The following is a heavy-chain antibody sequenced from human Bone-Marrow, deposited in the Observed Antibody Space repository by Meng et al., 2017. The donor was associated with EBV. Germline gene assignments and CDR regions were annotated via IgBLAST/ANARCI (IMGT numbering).Heavy chain of an antibody. D-gene: IGHD4-23*01. CDR3: ASLPDYGGNSGDY. CDR2: IYHSGST. J-gene: IGHJ4*02. CDR1: GGSISSSNW. V-gene: IGHV4-4*02. Sequence: VHLQESGPGLVTPSGTLALTCAVSGGSISSSNWWSWVRQPPGKGLEWIGEIYHSGSTNYNPSLKSRVTISVDKSKNQFSLKLSSVTAADTAVYYCASLPDYGGNSGDYWGQGTLVTVSS.